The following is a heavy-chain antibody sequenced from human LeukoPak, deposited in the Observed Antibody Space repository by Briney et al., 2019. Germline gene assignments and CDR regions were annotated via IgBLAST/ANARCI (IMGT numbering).Heavy chain of an antibody. D-gene: IGHD1-1*01. Sequence: ASVKVSCKATGGTFSSYAISWVRQAPGQGIEWMGRIIPIFGTANYAQKFQGRVTITTDESTSTAYMELSSLRSEDTAVYYCARERTTGTPGNWFDAWGQGTLVTVSS. V-gene: IGHV1-69*05. J-gene: IGHJ5*02. CDR3: ARERTTGTPGNWFDA. CDR1: GGTFSSYA. CDR2: IIPIFGTA.